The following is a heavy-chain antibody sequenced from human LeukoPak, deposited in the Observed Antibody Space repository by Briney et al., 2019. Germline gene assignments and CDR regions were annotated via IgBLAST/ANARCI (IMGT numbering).Heavy chain of an antibody. J-gene: IGHJ4*02. CDR1: GFSFSGYW. D-gene: IGHD5-18*01. Sequence: GGSLRLSCAASGFSFSGYWMHWVRQIPGQGLVWVSRIDTDGSLKSDGSSPSYADSAKGRFTISRDNAKNTLYLQMNSLRAEDTAMYYCARRATTERGHSYGLDFWGQGTLVTVSS. CDR3: ARRATTERGHSYGLDF. CDR2: IDTDGSLKSDGSSP. V-gene: IGHV3-74*01.